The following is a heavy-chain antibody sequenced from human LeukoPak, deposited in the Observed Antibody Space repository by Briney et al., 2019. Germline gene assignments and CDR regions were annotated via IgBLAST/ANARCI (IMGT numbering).Heavy chain of an antibody. Sequence: GGSLRLSCAASGFTFRTYTMNWVRQAPGKGLEWVANIKQDGSEKYYVDSVKGRFTISRDNAKNSLYLQMNSLRAEDTAVYYCARDRGGFNYGLDYWGQGTLVTVSS. CDR3: ARDRGGFNYGLDY. CDR2: IKQDGSEK. V-gene: IGHV3-7*01. CDR1: GFTFRTYT. D-gene: IGHD4-17*01. J-gene: IGHJ4*02.